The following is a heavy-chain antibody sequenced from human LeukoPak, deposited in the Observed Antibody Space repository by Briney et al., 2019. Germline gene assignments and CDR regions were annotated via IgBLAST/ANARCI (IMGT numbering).Heavy chain of an antibody. CDR3: ARERYYDFWSGSYYYYGMDV. CDR1: GFTFDDYA. Sequence: GGSLRLSCAASGFTFDDYAMHWVRQAPGKGLEWVSSISSSSSYIYYADSVKGRFTISRDNAKNSLYLQMNSLRAEDTAVYYCARERYYDFWSGSYYYYGMDVWGQGTTVTVSS. CDR2: ISSSSSYI. D-gene: IGHD3-3*01. V-gene: IGHV3-21*01. J-gene: IGHJ6*02.